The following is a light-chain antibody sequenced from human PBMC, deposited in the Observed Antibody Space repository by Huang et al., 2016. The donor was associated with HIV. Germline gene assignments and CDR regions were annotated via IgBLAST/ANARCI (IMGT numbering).Light chain of an antibody. Sequence: DIQMTQSPSTLSAYVGDRITITCRASQSISSWLAWYQQKPGKAPNLLIYKASSLESGVPSRFSGSASGTEFTLTISSLQPDDFATYYCQQYNSYWRTFGQGTKVDIK. J-gene: IGKJ1*01. CDR2: KAS. V-gene: IGKV1-5*03. CDR1: QSISSW. CDR3: QQYNSYWRT.